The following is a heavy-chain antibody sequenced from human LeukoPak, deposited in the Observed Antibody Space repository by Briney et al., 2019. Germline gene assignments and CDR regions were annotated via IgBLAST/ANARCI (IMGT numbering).Heavy chain of an antibody. CDR3: ARDYGPSRGFDY. J-gene: IGHJ4*02. D-gene: IGHD3-10*01. CDR1: GDSISSYY. Sequence: SETLSLTCTVSGDSISSYYWSWIRQPPGEGLEWIGYIYYSGSTNYNPSLKSRVTISVDTSKNQFSLKLSSVTAADTAIYYCARDYGPSRGFDYWGQGTLVTVSS. V-gene: IGHV4-59*01. CDR2: IYYSGST.